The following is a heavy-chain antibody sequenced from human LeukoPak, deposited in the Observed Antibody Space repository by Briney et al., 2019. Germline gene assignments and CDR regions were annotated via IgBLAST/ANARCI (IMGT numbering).Heavy chain of an antibody. CDR3: AKQSYARSLGE. Sequence: GGSLRLSCATSGFPFSNFSMSWVRQAPGKGLEWISTTNSGGTSTYYAESVKRRFTISRDNSKNTLYLQMSSLRVEETAVYYCAKQSYARSLGEGGPGTLVSVSS. J-gene: IGHJ4*02. V-gene: IGHV3-23*01. CDR1: GFPFSNFS. CDR2: TNSGGTST. D-gene: IGHD2-8*01.